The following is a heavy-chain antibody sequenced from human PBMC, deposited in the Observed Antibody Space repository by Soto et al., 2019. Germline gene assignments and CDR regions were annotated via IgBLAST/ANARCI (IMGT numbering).Heavy chain of an antibody. Sequence: GGSLRLSCAASGFTFSSYGMHWVRQAPGKGLEWVAVISYDGSNKYYADSVKGRFTISRDNSKNTLYLQMNSLRAEDTAVYYCAKRLMVVPASPAWFDPWGQGTLVTAPQ. CDR3: AKRLMVVPASPAWFDP. CDR2: ISYDGSNK. V-gene: IGHV3-30*18. CDR1: GFTFSSYG. J-gene: IGHJ5*02. D-gene: IGHD2-2*01.